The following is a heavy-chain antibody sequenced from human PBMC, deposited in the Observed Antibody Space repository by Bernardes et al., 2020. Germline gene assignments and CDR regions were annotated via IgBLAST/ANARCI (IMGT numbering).Heavy chain of an antibody. CDR3: ARHRSNRYCSGSSCTYYFEY. CDR2: IYYRGST. D-gene: IGHD2-15*01. Sequence: SETLSLTCTVSGVSISSSNHYWGWIRPPPGKGLEWIGTIYYRGSTHYNPSLKSRVTISVDTSKNQLSLKLRSVTAADTAMYYCARHRSNRYCSGSSCTYYFEYWGQGTLVTVSS. CDR1: GVSISSSNHY. J-gene: IGHJ4*02. V-gene: IGHV4-39*01.